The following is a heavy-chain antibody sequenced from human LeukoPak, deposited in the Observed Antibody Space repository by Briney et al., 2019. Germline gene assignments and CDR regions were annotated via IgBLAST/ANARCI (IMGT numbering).Heavy chain of an antibody. Sequence: PGESPKTHCKGSGYSFSNYLIGWVRQMPGKGLECMGIIYPGDSETRYSPSFQGEVTISADKSISTAYLQWSSLKASDTAMYYCARRLSSGGTCVFAYWGQGTLVTVSS. CDR1: GYSFSNYL. CDR3: ARRLSSGGTCVFAY. D-gene: IGHD2-15*01. V-gene: IGHV5-51*01. J-gene: IGHJ4*02. CDR2: IYPGDSET.